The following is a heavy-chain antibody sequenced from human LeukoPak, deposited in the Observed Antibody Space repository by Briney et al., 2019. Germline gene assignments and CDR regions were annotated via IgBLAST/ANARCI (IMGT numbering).Heavy chain of an antibody. J-gene: IGHJ6*02. Sequence: SETLSLTCTVSGGSISSYYWSWIRQPAGKGLEWIGRIYTSGSTNYNPSLKSRVTMSVDTSKNQFSLKLSSVTAADTAVYYCARSAAAGTYYYYYGMDVWGQGTTVTVSS. CDR2: IYTSGST. V-gene: IGHV4-4*07. CDR3: ARSAAAGTYYYYYGMDV. D-gene: IGHD6-13*01. CDR1: GGSISSYY.